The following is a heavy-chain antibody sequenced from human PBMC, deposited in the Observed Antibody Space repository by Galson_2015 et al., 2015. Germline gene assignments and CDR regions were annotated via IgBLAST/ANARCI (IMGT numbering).Heavy chain of an antibody. CDR2: IKEDGSEK. Sequence: SLRLSCAASGLIFSNYWMTWVRQAPGKGLEWVASIKEDGSEKYYVDSVKGRFTVSRDTAKNSLYLQMNSLTSEDTAIYYCARGPMTPSSWLDPWGQGTLIIVSS. D-gene: IGHD2-15*01. V-gene: IGHV3-7*03. CDR1: GLIFSNYW. J-gene: IGHJ5*02. CDR3: ARGPMTPSSWLDP.